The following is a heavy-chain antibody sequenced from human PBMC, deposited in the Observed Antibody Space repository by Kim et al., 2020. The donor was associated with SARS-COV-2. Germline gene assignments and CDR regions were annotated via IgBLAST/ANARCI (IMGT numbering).Heavy chain of an antibody. V-gene: IGHV3-7*03. D-gene: IGHD2-15*01. J-gene: IGHJ4*02. CDR3: ARDGYCSGGSCFDY. Sequence: DSVKRRFTISRDNAKNSLYLQMNSLRAEDTAVYYCARDGYCSGGSCFDYWGQGTLVTVSS.